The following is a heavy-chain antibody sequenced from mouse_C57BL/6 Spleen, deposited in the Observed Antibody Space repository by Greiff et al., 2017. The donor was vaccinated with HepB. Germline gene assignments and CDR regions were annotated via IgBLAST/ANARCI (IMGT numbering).Heavy chain of an antibody. V-gene: IGHV5-4*03. J-gene: IGHJ3*01. CDR3: ARGGHYEGFAY. D-gene: IGHD1-1*01. CDR2: ISDGGSYT. Sequence: EVKLVESGGGLVKPGGSLKLSCAASGFTFSSYAMSWVRQTPEKRLEWVATISDGGSYTYYPDNVQGRFTISRDNAKNNLYLQMSHLKSEDTARYYCARGGHYEGFAYWGQGTLVTVSA. CDR1: GFTFSSYA.